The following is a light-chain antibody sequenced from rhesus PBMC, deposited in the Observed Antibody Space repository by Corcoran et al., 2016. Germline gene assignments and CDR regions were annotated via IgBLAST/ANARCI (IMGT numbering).Light chain of an antibody. CDR2: AAS. CDR1: QGISRW. CDR3: QQIDGLPLT. J-gene: IGKJ4*01. Sequence: DIQMTQSPSSLSASVGDKVTITCHDRQGISRWLAWDQQKPGIAPKPLIYAASGLQSGVPSRFSGSGFGTDYTLTISSLQPEDFANYYCQQIDGLPLTFGGGTKVEIK. V-gene: IGKV1-19*01.